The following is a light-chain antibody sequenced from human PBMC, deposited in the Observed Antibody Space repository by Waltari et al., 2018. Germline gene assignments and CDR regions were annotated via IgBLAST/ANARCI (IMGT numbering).Light chain of an antibody. CDR2: KAS. CDR3: QQRNSYPLT. V-gene: IGKV1-9*01. CDR1: QGISSY. J-gene: IGKJ4*01. Sequence: DIQLTQSPSSLSASVGDRVTITCRASQGISSYLAWYHQKPGKAPTLLIYKASSLQSGVPSRFSGSGSGTEFTLTISSLQPEDFAVYYCQQRNSYPLTFGGGTKVEIK.